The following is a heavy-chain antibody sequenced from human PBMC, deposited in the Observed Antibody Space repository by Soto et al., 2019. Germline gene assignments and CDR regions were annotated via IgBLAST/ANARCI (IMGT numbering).Heavy chain of an antibody. V-gene: IGHV1-69*12. CDR1: GGTFSSYA. CDR2: IIPIFGTA. J-gene: IGHJ5*02. Sequence: QVQLVQSGAEVKKPGSSVKVSCKASGGTFSSYAISWVRQAPGQGLEWMGGIIPIFGTANYAQKFQGRVTITADESPSTAYMELSSLRXXDTAXXYCATKEGXXXXXXDWFDXWGQGTLVTVSS. CDR3: ATKEGXXXXXXDWFDX.